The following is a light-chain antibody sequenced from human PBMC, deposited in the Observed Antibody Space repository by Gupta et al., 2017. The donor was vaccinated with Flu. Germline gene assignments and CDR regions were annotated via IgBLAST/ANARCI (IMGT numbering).Light chain of an antibody. CDR3: QAWDGSTVV. CDR1: KLGQRY. J-gene: IGLJ2*01. V-gene: IGLV3-1*01. Sequence: SYDLTQPPSVSVSPGQTASITCSGDKLGQRYTSWYQQKPGQSPVMVIYQDTMRPSGIPERISGSNSGNIATLTISGTQAMDEGDYYCQAWDGSTVVFGGGTKLTVL. CDR2: QDT.